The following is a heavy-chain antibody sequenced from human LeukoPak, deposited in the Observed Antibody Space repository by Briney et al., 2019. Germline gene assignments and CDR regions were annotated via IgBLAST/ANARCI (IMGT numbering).Heavy chain of an antibody. CDR2: ISSSGSTI. V-gene: IGHV3-11*04. D-gene: IGHD3-10*01. CDR3: ARDFGGSGSYYIGLDY. CDR1: GFTFSDYY. Sequence: GGSLRLSCAASGFTFSDYYMSWIRQAPGKGLEWVSYISSSGSTIYYADSVKGRFTVSRDNSKNTLYLQMNSLRAEDTAVYYCARDFGGSGSYYIGLDYWGQGTLVTVSS. J-gene: IGHJ4*02.